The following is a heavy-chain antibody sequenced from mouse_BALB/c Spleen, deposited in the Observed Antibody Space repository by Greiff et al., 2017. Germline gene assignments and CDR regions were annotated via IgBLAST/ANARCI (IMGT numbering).Heavy chain of an antibody. CDR2: ILPGSGST. J-gene: IGHJ1*01. CDR1: GYTFSSYW. Sequence: QVQLQQSGAELMKPGASVKISCKATGYTFSSYWIEWVKQRPGHGLEWIGEILPGSGSTNYNEKFKGKATFTADTSSNSAYMQLSSLTSEDSAVYYCVYGNFHWYFDVWGAGTTVTVSS. V-gene: IGHV1-9*01. CDR3: VYGNFHWYFDV. D-gene: IGHD2-1*01.